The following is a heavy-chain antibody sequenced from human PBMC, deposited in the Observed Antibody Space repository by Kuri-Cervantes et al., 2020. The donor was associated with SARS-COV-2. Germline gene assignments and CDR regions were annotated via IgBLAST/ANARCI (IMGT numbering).Heavy chain of an antibody. D-gene: IGHD6-19*01. CDR1: GFTFSNYG. CDR3: AKDSSSGWYGGLDY. Sequence: GESLKISCAASGFTFSNYGMHWVRQAPGKGLEWVAFIRYDGSNKYYADSVKGRFTISRDNSENTLYLQMNSLRAEDTAVYYCAKDSSSGWYGGLDYWGQGTLVTVSS. CDR2: IRYDGSNK. V-gene: IGHV3-30*02. J-gene: IGHJ4*02.